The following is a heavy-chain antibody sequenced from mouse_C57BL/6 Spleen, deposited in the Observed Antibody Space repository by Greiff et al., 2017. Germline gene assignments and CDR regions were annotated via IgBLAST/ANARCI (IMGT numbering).Heavy chain of an antibody. D-gene: IGHD4-1*02. V-gene: IGHV1-63*01. CDR3: ARKFPQLGPYAMDY. J-gene: IGHJ4*01. CDR1: GYTFTNYW. CDR2: IYPGGGYT. Sequence: QVQLQQSGAELVRPGTSVKMSCKASGYTFTNYWIGWAKQRPGHGLEWIGDIYPGGGYTNYNEKFKGKATLTADKSSSTAYMQFSSLTSEDSAIYYCARKFPQLGPYAMDYWGQGTSVTVSS.